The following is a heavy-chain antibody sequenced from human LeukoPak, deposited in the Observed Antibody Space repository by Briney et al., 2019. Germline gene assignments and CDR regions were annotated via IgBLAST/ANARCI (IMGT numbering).Heavy chain of an antibody. CDR1: GYSISSGYY. J-gene: IGHJ4*02. CDR3: ARGRGGSYSDY. V-gene: IGHV4-38-2*02. Sequence: PSETLSLTCTVSGYSISSGYYWGWIRQPPGKGLEWIGSIYHSGSTYYNPSLKSRVTISVDTSKNQFSLKLSSVTAADTAVYYCARGRGGSYSDYWGQGTLVTVSS. D-gene: IGHD1-26*01. CDR2: IYHSGST.